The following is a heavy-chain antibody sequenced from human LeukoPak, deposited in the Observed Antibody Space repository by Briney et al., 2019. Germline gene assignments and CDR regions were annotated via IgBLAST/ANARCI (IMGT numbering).Heavy chain of an antibody. CDR2: IYYSGST. J-gene: IGHJ4*02. D-gene: IGHD5-18*01. CDR1: GGSISSYY. Sequence: SETLSLACTVSGGSISSYYWSWIRRPPGKGLEWIGYIYYSGSTNYNPSLKSRVTISVDTSKNQFSLKLSSVTAADTAVYYCARISRGYSYAIDYWGQGTLVTVSS. V-gene: IGHV4-59*08. CDR3: ARISRGYSYAIDY.